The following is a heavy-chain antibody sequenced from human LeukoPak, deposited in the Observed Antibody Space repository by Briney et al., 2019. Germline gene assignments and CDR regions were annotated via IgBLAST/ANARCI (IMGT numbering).Heavy chain of an antibody. CDR3: VRDRDWGFDY. CDR2: IRSDGSSN. D-gene: IGHD3/OR15-3a*01. V-gene: IGHV3-30*02. J-gene: IGHJ4*02. Sequence: PGGSLRLSCAASGFTFSSHGMHWVRQAPGKGLEWVTFIRSDGSSNYYGDSVKGRFTLSRDNFKNTLSLQMNSLRAEETAVYYFVRDRDWGFDYWGQGTLVTVSS. CDR1: GFTFSSHG.